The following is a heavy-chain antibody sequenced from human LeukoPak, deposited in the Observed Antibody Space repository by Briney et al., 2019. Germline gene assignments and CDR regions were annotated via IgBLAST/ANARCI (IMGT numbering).Heavy chain of an antibody. CDR1: GFTFSSYG. V-gene: IGHV3-30*18. J-gene: IGHJ4*02. Sequence: GGSLRLSCATSGFTFSSYGMRWVRQAPGKGLEWVALISYHGSDKYYADSVKGRFTISRDNSKNTLYLQMNSLRAEDTAVYYCAKGVVSIAQAGVGYFDYWGQGTLVTVSS. CDR2: ISYHGSDK. D-gene: IGHD6-13*01. CDR3: AKGVVSIAQAGVGYFDY.